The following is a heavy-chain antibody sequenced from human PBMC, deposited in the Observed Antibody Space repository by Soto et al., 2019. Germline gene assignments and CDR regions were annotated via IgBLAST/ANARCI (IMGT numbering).Heavy chain of an antibody. D-gene: IGHD6-13*01. J-gene: IGHJ4*02. Sequence: GGSLRLSCAASGFTFSSYAMSWVRQAPGKGLEWVSAISGSGGSTYYADSVKGRFTISRDNSKNTLYLQMNSLRAEDTAVYYCAKDQQGPSPPPYYFDYWGQGTLVTVS. CDR3: AKDQQGPSPPPYYFDY. CDR2: ISGSGGST. CDR1: GFTFSSYA. V-gene: IGHV3-23*01.